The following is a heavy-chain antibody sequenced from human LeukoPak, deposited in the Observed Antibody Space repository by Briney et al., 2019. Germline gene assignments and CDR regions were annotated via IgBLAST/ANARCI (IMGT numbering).Heavy chain of an antibody. CDR3: ARGG. CDR2: VFQSGST. CDR1: GYSISTGYY. Sequence: PSETLSLTCTVSGYSISTGYYWGWIRQTPGKGLEWIASVFQSGSTYYNPSLESRVSMSVDMSKNQFSLKLKSVTAADTAVYYCARGGWGQGTLVTVSS. V-gene: IGHV4-38-2*02. J-gene: IGHJ4*02.